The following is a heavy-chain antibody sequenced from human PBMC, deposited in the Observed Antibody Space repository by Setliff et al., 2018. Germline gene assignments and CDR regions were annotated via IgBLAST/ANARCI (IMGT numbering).Heavy chain of an antibody. Sequence: SETLSLTCTVSGGSVSSDSYYWSWIRQPAGKGLEWIGHIYTSGITNSNPSLKSRVTISVDTSKNQFSLKLSSVTAADTALYYCARAFYYDFWTFDYWGQGTLVTVSS. J-gene: IGHJ4*02. CDR2: IYTSGIT. CDR3: ARAFYYDFWTFDY. CDR1: GGSVSSDSYY. V-gene: IGHV4-61*09. D-gene: IGHD3-3*01.